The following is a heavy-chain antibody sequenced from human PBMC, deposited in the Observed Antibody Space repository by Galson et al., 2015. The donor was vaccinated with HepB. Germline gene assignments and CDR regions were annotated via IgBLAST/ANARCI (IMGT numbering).Heavy chain of an antibody. CDR2: IIPIFGTA. CDR1: GGTFSSYA. V-gene: IGHV1-69*06. D-gene: IGHD3-3*01. Sequence: SVKVSCKASGGTFSSYAISWVRQAPGQGLEWMGGIIPIFGTANYAQKFQGRVTITADKSTSTAYMELSSLRSEDTAVYYCARGGYDFWSGYLVYDYYYYGMDVWGQGTTVTVSS. J-gene: IGHJ6*02. CDR3: ARGGYDFWSGYLVYDYYYYGMDV.